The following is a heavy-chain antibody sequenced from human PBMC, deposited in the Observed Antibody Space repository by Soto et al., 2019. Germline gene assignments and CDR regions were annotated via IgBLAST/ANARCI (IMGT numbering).Heavy chain of an antibody. V-gene: IGHV1-3*01. D-gene: IGHD6-6*01. CDR2: INAGNGNT. J-gene: IGHJ6*01. Sequence: SSVKVSCKVSGYTFTSYAMHWVRQAPAQRLEWMGWINAGNGNTKYSQKFQGRVTITRDTSASTAYMELSSLRSEDTAVYEGARKKLGIDGMEIWGQGTTVAVAS. CDR1: GYTFTSYA. CDR3: ARKKLGIDGMEI.